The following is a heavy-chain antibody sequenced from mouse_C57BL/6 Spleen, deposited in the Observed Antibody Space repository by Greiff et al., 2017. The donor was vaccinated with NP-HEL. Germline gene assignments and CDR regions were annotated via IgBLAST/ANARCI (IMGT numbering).Heavy chain of an antibody. CDR1: GFTFSSYA. CDR3: TRVDTTVPDWYFDV. CDR2: ISSGGDYI. D-gene: IGHD1-1*01. Sequence: EVQVVESGEGLVKPGGSLKLSCAASGFTFSSYAMSWVRQTPEKRLEWVAYISSGGDYIYYADTVKGRFTISRDNARNTLYLQMSSLKSEDTAIYYGTRVDTTVPDWYFDVWGTGTTVTVSS. J-gene: IGHJ1*03. V-gene: IGHV5-9-1*02.